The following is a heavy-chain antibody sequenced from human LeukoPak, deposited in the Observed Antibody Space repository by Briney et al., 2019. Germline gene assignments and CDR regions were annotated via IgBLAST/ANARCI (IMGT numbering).Heavy chain of an antibody. V-gene: IGHV1-2*02. Sequence: ASVKVSCKASGYTFTAYYLHWVRQAPGQGLEWMGWISTNSGSTNFAQKFKGRVTMTRDMSIATAYMDLTTLRSDDTAVYYCAREWNKYGSGSYFKLWGQGTLVTVSS. D-gene: IGHD3-10*01. CDR2: ISTNSGST. J-gene: IGHJ4*02. CDR1: GYTFTAYY. CDR3: AREWNKYGSGSYFKL.